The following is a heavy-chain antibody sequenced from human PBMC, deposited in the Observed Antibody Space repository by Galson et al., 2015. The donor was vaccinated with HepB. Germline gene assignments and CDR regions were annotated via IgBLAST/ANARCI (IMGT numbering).Heavy chain of an antibody. Sequence: QSGAEVKEPGESLRISCKGSGYSFTSYWISWVRQMPGKGLEWMGRIDPRDSYTNYSPSFQGHVTISADKSISTAYVQWSSLEASDTAMYYCARQGVGATSYDYWGQGTLVTVSS. CDR1: GYSFTSYW. J-gene: IGHJ4*02. CDR3: ARQGVGATSYDY. CDR2: IDPRDSYT. D-gene: IGHD1-26*01. V-gene: IGHV5-10-1*01.